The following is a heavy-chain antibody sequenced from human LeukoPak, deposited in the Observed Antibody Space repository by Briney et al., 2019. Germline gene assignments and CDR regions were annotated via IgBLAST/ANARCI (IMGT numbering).Heavy chain of an antibody. D-gene: IGHD3-10*01. CDR1: GYSFTDYY. J-gene: IGHJ4*02. V-gene: IGHV1-2*02. CDR2: MRPHSDGT. CDR3: ARDGREHQVDRGGYFYDY. Sequence: ASVKVSCKTSGYSFTDYYMHWVRQASGRGLEWLGWMRPHSDGTNYAQKFQGRVTMTWDTSTSTVYMELRGLTFDDTGVYYCARDGREHQVDRGGYFYDYWGQGSLVTVSS.